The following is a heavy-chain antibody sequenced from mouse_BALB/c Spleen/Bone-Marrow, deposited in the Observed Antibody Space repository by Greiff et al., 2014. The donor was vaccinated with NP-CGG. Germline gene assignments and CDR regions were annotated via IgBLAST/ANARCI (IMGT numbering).Heavy chain of an antibody. CDR1: EYEFPSHD. V-gene: IGHV5-2*01. CDR3: ARLANWDWFAY. Sequence: EVHLVESGGGLVQPGESLKLSCESNEYEFPSHDMPWVRKTPEKRLELVAAINSDGGSTYYPDTMERRFIISRDNTKKTLYLQMGSLRSEDIALYYCARLANWDWFAYWGQGTLVTVSA. J-gene: IGHJ3*01. CDR2: INSDGGST. D-gene: IGHD4-1*01.